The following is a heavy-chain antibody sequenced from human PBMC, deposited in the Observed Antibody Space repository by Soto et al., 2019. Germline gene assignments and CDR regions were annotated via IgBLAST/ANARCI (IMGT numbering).Heavy chain of an antibody. CDR3: ARAQPTYSSSYFDY. J-gene: IGHJ4*02. D-gene: IGHD3-22*01. V-gene: IGHV3-23*04. Sequence: VHLVESGGGVVQPGKSLRLSCAASGFTFSSSGMHWVRQTPGKGLEWVSTISGRGDDTYYTDSVKGRFTISRDNSKNTLYVHMNSLRAEDTAVYYCARAQPTYSSSYFDYWGQGTLVTVSS. CDR1: GFTFSSSG. CDR2: ISGRGDDT.